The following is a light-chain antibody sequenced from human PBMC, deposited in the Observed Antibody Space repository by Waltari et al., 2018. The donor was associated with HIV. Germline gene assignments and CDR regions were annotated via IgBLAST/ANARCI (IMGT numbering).Light chain of an antibody. V-gene: IGKV2-30*02. J-gene: IGKJ2*01. CDR1: QGVLHSDWTSY. CDR3: LQGTHWPYT. Sequence: DVVITQSPLSLSVALGQPASISCKSSQGVLHSDWTSYLNWFHQRPGQSPRRLIYKVSQRDPGVPGRFSGSGSGTGFTLNISRVEADDLGLFFCLQGTHWPYTFGQGTKLEI. CDR2: KVS.